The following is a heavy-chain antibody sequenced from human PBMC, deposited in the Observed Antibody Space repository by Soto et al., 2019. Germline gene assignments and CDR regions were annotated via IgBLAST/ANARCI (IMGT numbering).Heavy chain of an antibody. CDR3: ARDDDNPENALDM. V-gene: IGHV3-33*01. J-gene: IGHJ3*02. D-gene: IGHD3-22*01. Sequence: QLQLVESGGGVVQPGRSLRLSCAASGFIFSQYGMHWVRQTPDKGLEWVGLIGRDGSRHFYAESVKGRFTISRDNSKNTVYLQIDSLRVEDTALDLCARDDDNPENALDMWGQGTMVTVS. CDR2: IGRDGSRH. CDR1: GFIFSQYG.